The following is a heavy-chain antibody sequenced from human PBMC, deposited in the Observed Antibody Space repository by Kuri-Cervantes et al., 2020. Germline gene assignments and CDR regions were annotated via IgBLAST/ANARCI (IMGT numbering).Heavy chain of an antibody. Sequence: SVKVSCKASGGTFSSYTISWVRQAPGQGLEWMGRIIPILGIANYAQKFQGRVTITADKSTSTAYMELSSLRSDDTAVYYCARVRIMITFGGVGSFDYWGQGTLVTVSS. V-gene: IGHV1-69*02. D-gene: IGHD3-16*01. J-gene: IGHJ4*02. CDR3: ARVRIMITFGGVGSFDY. CDR1: GGTFSSYT. CDR2: IIPILGIA.